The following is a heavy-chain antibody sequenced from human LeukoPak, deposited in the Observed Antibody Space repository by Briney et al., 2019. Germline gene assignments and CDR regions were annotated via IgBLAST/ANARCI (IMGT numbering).Heavy chain of an antibody. CDR2: IYYSGST. J-gene: IGHJ4*02. D-gene: IGHD6-19*01. Sequence: SESLSLTCTVSGGSISSYYWSWIRQPPGKGLEWIGYIYYSGSTNYNPSLKSRVTISVDTSKNQFPLKLSSVTAADTAVYYCARYLHSMAGLDYWGQGTLVTVSS. CDR3: ARYLHSMAGLDY. CDR1: GGSISSYY. V-gene: IGHV4-59*01.